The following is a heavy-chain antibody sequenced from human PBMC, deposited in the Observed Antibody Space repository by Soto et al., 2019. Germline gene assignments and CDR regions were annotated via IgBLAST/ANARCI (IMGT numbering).Heavy chain of an antibody. J-gene: IGHJ4*02. Sequence: EVQLLESGGALEQPGGSLTLSCAVSGFSFSAYGMSWVRQAPGKGLEWISVISGGGSNTFYADSVKGRFTISRDNSKNTVLLQMKSVGAEDTAVSCCAKDSNKYSRSLRGSYFDSWGQGIGVTVSS. D-gene: IGHD4-4*01. CDR1: GFSFSAYG. V-gene: IGHV3-23*01. CDR2: ISGGGSNT. CDR3: AKDSNKYSRSLRGSYFDS.